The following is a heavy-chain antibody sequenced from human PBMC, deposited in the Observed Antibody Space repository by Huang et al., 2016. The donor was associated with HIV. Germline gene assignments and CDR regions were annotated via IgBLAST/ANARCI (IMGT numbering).Heavy chain of an antibody. Sequence: EVQLVESGGGLVQPGGSLRLSCAASGFTFSSYIMNWVRQAAGKGLEWVSYISSSSSTIYYADSVKGRFTISRDNAKNSLFLQMNSLRDEDTAVYYCARGIRYFGVVAYFDYWGQGALVTVSS. CDR1: GFTFSSYI. J-gene: IGHJ4*02. CDR3: ARGIRYFGVVAYFDY. V-gene: IGHV3-48*02. CDR2: ISSSSSTI. D-gene: IGHD3-3*01.